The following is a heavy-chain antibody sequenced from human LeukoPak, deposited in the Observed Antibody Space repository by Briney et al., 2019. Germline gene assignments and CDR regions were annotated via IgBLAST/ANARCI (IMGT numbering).Heavy chain of an antibody. CDR1: GFTFTGYA. J-gene: IGHJ4*02. V-gene: IGHV3-30*04. Sequence: GGSLRLSCTASGFTFTGYAMHWCRQAPGKGVEGVALMSEDGRKENYADSVKGRVTISRDNSKNTVYLQMTSLRPEDTALYFCVRDPQDVFPTTHLDYWGQGTLVTVSS. CDR3: VRDPQDVFPTTHLDY. D-gene: IGHD1-14*01. CDR2: MSEDGRKE.